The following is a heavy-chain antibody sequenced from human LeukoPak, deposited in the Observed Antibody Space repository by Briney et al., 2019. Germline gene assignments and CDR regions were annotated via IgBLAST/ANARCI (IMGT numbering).Heavy chain of an antibody. V-gene: IGHV1-46*01. CDR3: ARGDSSGYWGFDY. Sequence: ASVKVSCKAFGYTFTSNYMHWVRQAPGQGPEWMGVISPSGGSTTYAQKFQGRVTLTRDMSTSTDYLELSSLRSEDTAVYYCARGDSSGYWGFDYWGQGTLVTVSS. J-gene: IGHJ4*02. CDR1: GYTFTSNY. D-gene: IGHD3-22*01. CDR2: ISPSGGST.